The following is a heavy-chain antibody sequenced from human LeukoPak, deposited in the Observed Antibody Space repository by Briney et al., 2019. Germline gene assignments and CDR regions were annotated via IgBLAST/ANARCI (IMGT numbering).Heavy chain of an antibody. D-gene: IGHD6-6*01. J-gene: IGHJ3*02. Sequence: GGSLRLSCAAYGFTFSNYWMSWVRQAPGKGLEWVATIKQDGSEKDYVDSVKGRFTISRDNAKNFLYLQVNSLRAEDTAVYYCVRVYSSSSGKNAFDIWGQGTMVTVSS. CDR1: GFTFSNYW. CDR3: VRVYSSSSGKNAFDI. V-gene: IGHV3-7*03. CDR2: IKQDGSEK.